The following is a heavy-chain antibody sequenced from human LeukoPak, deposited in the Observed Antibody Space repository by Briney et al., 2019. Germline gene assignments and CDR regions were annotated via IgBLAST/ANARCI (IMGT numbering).Heavy chain of an antibody. CDR3: AGWNDGWEFDY. CDR1: GLTLSSTW. Sequence: GGSLTLSCAASGLTLSSTWTTWVRQAHGEVLEWWAHIKEDGTEEYYVDSVKGRFTISRDNTKTSLYLQRNSLRAEDTAVYYCAGWNDGWEFDYWGQGTLVSVSS. D-gene: IGHD1-1*01. J-gene: IGHJ4*02. CDR2: IKEDGTEE. V-gene: IGHV3-7*05.